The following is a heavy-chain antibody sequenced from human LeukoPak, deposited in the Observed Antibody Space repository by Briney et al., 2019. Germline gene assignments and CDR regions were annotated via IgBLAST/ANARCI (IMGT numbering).Heavy chain of an antibody. J-gene: IGHJ5*02. CDR3: VRRFDP. V-gene: IGHV4-59*04. CDR2: IYYTGST. CDR1: GGSISSYY. Sequence: SETLSLTCTVSGGSISSYYWSWIRQPPGKGLEWIGNIYYTGSTYYNPSLKSRVTMSVDTSKNQFSLKLSSVTAADTAVYYCVRRFDPWGRGTLVTVSS.